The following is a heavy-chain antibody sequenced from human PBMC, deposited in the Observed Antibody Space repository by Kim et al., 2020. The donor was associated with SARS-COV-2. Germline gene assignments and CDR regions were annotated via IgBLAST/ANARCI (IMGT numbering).Heavy chain of an antibody. V-gene: IGHV1-18*01. J-gene: IGHJ6*02. CDR3: ARDLGYYYDSSLYYYYYYGMDV. D-gene: IGHD3-22*01. Sequence: ASVKVSCKASGYTFTSYGISWVRQAPGQGLEWMGWISAYNGNTNYAQKLQGRVTMTTDTSTSTAYMELRSLRSDDTAVYYCARDLGYYYDSSLYYYYYYGMDVWGQGTTVTVSS. CDR1: GYTFTSYG. CDR2: ISAYNGNT.